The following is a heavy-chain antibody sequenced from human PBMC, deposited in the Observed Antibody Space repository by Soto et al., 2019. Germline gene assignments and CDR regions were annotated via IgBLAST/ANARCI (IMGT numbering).Heavy chain of an antibody. V-gene: IGHV4-31*03. D-gene: IGHD2-15*01. Sequence: SETLSLTCTVSGGSISSGGYYWSWIRQHPGKGLEWIGYIYYSGSTYYNPSLKSRVTISVDTSKNQFSLKLSSVTAADTAVYYCAKSPAQYCSGGSCYLDYWGQGTLVTVSS. CDR2: IYYSGST. CDR1: GGSISSGGYY. J-gene: IGHJ4*02. CDR3: AKSPAQYCSGGSCYLDY.